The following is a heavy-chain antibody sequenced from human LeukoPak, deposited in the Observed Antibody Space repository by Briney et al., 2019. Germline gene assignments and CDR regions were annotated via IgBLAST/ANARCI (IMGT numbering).Heavy chain of an antibody. J-gene: IGHJ4*02. Sequence: GGSLRLSCAASGFTFSIYAMSWVRQAPGKGLEWVSVISDSGGNTNRADSVNGRFTISRDNSKNTLYLQMNSLRAEDTAVSYCAKRRLGIYDTYFDYWGQGTPVTVSS. CDR3: AKRRLGIYDTYFDY. D-gene: IGHD3-9*01. CDR2: ISDSGGNT. CDR1: GFTFSIYA. V-gene: IGHV3-23*01.